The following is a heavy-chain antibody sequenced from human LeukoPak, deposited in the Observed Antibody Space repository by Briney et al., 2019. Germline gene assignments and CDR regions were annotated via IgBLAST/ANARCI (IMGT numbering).Heavy chain of an antibody. CDR1: GGTFSSYA. CDR2: IIPIFGTA. J-gene: IGHJ5*02. V-gene: IGHV1-69*13. CDR3: ARGRLYQLRLRYNWFDP. D-gene: IGHD2-2*01. Sequence: SVKVSCKASGGTFSSYAISWVRQAPGQGLEWMGGIIPIFGTANYAQKFQGRVTITADESTSTAYMELSSLRSEDTAVYYCARGRLYQLRLRYNWFDPWGQGTLVTVSS.